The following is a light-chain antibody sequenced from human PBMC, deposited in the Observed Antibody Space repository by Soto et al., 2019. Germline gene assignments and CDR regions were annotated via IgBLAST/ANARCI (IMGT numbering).Light chain of an antibody. J-gene: IGKJ4*01. CDR3: QQYDNLPLT. Sequence: DIRMTQSPSTLSASVGDSVTITCRASQKVSPWLAWYQQKPGKAPKLLIYDASNLETGVPSRFSGSGSGTDFTFTISSLQPEDIATYYCQQYDNLPLTFGGGTKVDIK. V-gene: IGKV1-33*01. CDR1: QKVSPW. CDR2: DAS.